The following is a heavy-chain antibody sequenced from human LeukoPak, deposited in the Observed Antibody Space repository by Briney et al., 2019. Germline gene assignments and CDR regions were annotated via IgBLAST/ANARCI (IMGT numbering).Heavy chain of an antibody. Sequence: GGSLRLSCAASGFTFSSYAMSWVRQAPGKGQEWVSAISGSGGSTYYADSVKGRFTISRDNSKNTLYLQMNSLRAEETAVYYCAKDRFLGLRYFDWLSTSWGQGTMVTVSS. J-gene: IGHJ3*01. D-gene: IGHD3-9*01. V-gene: IGHV3-23*01. CDR3: AKDRFLGLRYFDWLSTS. CDR2: ISGSGGST. CDR1: GFTFSSYA.